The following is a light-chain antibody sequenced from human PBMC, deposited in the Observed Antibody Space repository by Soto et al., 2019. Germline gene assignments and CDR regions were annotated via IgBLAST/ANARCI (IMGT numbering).Light chain of an antibody. V-gene: IGKV3-15*01. CDR2: GAS. CDR3: QQGHNWPLT. Sequence: EIVMTQSPATLSLSPGERAALSCRASQSINSELAWYQQKPGQPPRLLIYGASPRATGVPARFTGSESGSEFPLTISGLQSEDFAVYYCQQGHNWPLTFGQGTRLEI. J-gene: IGKJ2*01. CDR1: QSINSE.